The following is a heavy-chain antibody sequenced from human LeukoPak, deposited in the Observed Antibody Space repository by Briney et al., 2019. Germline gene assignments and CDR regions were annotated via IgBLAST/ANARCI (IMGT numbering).Heavy chain of an antibody. CDR3: AKEKLPSGYSFLIDF. Sequence: PGGSLRLSCAASGFTFSNYGMHWVRQAPGKGLEWVELISYDGSNKYFADSVKGRFTISRDNSKNTLYLQMHSLRAEDTAVYYCAKEKLPSGYSFLIDFWGQGTLVTVSS. CDR2: ISYDGSNK. D-gene: IGHD5-18*01. V-gene: IGHV3-30*18. J-gene: IGHJ4*02. CDR1: GFTFSNYG.